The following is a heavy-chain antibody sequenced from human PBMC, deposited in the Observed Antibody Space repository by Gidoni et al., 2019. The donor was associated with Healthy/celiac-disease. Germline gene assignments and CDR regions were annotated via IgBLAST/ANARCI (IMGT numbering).Heavy chain of an antibody. CDR1: GFTFSSYS. J-gene: IGHJ6*02. D-gene: IGHD1-26*01. Sequence: EVQLVESGGGLVQPGGSLRLSCAASGFTFSSYSINWVRQAPGKGLEWVSYISSSSSTIYYADSVKGRFTISRDNAKNSLYLQMNSLRDEDTAVYYCARDMVPDSGSYPTYYYYGMDVWGQGTTVTVSS. V-gene: IGHV3-48*02. CDR3: ARDMVPDSGSYPTYYYYGMDV. CDR2: ISSSSSTI.